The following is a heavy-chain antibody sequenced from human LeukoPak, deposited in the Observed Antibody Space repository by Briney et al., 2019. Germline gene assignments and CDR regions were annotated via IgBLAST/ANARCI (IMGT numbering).Heavy chain of an antibody. J-gene: IGHJ4*02. Sequence: SGGSLRLSCAASGFTFSSYSMNWVRQAPGKGLEWVSYISSSSSTIYYADSVKGRFTISRDNAKNSLYLQMNSLRAEDTAVYYCARDPQRAESSWETGEDYWGQGTLVTVSS. CDR2: ISSSSSTI. CDR3: ARDPQRAESSWETGEDY. D-gene: IGHD6-13*01. V-gene: IGHV3-48*04. CDR1: GFTFSSYS.